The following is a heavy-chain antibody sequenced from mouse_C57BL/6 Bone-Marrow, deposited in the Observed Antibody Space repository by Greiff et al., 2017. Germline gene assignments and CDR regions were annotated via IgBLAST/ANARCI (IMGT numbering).Heavy chain of an antibody. CDR1: GFTFSDYG. Sequence: EVNVVESGGGLVKPGGSLKLSCAASGFTFSDYGMHWVRQAPEKGLEWVAYISSGSSTIYYADTVKGRFTISRDNAKNTLFLQMTSLRSEDTAMYYCARKDSSGPYYYAMDYWGQGTSVTVSS. J-gene: IGHJ4*01. CDR2: ISSGSSTI. CDR3: ARKDSSGPYYYAMDY. D-gene: IGHD3-2*02. V-gene: IGHV5-17*01.